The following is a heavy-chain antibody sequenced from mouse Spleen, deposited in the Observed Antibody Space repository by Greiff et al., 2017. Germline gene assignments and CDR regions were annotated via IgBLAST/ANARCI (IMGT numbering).Heavy chain of an antibody. Sequence: EVQLQESGPGLVKPSQSLSLTCTVTGYSITSDYAWNWIRQFPGNKLEWMGYISYSGSTSYNPSLKSRISITRDTSKNQFFLQLNSVTTEDTATYYCARSAYYWYDYYFDYWGQGTTLTVSS. J-gene: IGHJ2*01. CDR2: ISYSGST. V-gene: IGHV3-2*02. D-gene: IGHD2-14*01. CDR1: GYSITSDYA. CDR3: ARSAYYWYDYYFDY.